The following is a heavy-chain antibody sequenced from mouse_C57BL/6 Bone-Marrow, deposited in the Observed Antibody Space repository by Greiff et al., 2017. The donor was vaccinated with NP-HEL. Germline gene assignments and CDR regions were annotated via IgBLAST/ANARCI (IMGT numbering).Heavy chain of an antibody. Sequence: EVKLQQSGTVLARPGASVKMSCKTSGYTFTSYWMHWVKQRPGQGLAWIGAIYPGNSDTSYNQKFKGKAKLTAVTSASTAYMELSSLTNEDSVVYYCTRSHVYGDWYIDVWGTGTTVTVSS. D-gene: IGHD1-1*01. CDR2: IYPGNSDT. V-gene: IGHV1-5*01. CDR3: TRSHVYGDWYIDV. J-gene: IGHJ1*03. CDR1: GYTFTSYW.